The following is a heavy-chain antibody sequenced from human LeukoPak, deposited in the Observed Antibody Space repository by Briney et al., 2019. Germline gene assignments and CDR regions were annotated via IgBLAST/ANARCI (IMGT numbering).Heavy chain of an antibody. J-gene: IGHJ6*03. CDR2: VGGSGDNT. D-gene: IGHD3-3*01. Sequence: GGSLRLSCAASGFTFSTYAMSWVRQAPGKGLEWASAVGGSGDNTYYADSVKGPFTISRDNSKSTLYLQMHSLRADDTAEFYCAKDGTYDFWSGSRPTYYYYYYMDVWGKGTTVTVSS. CDR3: AKDGTYDFWSGSRPTYYYYYYMDV. CDR1: GFTFSTYA. V-gene: IGHV3-23*01.